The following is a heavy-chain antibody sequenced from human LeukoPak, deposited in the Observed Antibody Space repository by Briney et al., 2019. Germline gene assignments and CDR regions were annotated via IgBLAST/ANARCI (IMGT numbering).Heavy chain of an antibody. CDR3: ARDPDPGSSSY. CDR2: ISSSGSTR. Sequence: GGSLRLSCAASGFTFNGFEMIWVRQAPGKGLEWISYISSSGSTRQYADSVKGRFTISRDNAKNPLYLQMNSLRAEDTAVYYCARDPDPGSSSYWGQGTLVTVSS. V-gene: IGHV3-48*03. J-gene: IGHJ4*02. CDR1: GFTFNGFE. D-gene: IGHD3-10*01.